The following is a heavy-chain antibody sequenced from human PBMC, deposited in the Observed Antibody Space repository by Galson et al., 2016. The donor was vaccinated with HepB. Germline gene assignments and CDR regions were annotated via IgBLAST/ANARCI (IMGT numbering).Heavy chain of an antibody. Sequence: SLRLSCAASGFTFTNYWMNWVRQTPGKGLEWVANVSPNGGEEYYVDSVKGRFTISRDNAGTSLFLQMDSLRVDDTAVYYCAATTVGSGGTRRFDHWGHGILVTVPS. V-gene: IGHV3-7*02. J-gene: IGHJ4*01. CDR1: GFTFTNYW. CDR3: AATTVGSGGTRRFDH. D-gene: IGHD4-11*01. CDR2: VSPNGGEE.